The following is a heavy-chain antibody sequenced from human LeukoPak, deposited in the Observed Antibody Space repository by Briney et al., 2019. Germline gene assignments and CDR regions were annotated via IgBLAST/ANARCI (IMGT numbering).Heavy chain of an antibody. CDR1: GLTFSSFW. Sequence: GGSLRLPCATSGLTFSSFWIHWVRQAPGKGLVWVSRINSDGSSTDYADSVKGRFTISRDNAKNTLYLQMNSLRAEDTAVYYCVRKGNTFDIWGQGTMVTVSS. J-gene: IGHJ3*02. CDR2: INSDGSST. CDR3: VRKGNTFDI. V-gene: IGHV3-74*01.